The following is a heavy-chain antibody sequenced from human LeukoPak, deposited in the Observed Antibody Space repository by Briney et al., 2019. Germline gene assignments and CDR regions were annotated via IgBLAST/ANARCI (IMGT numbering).Heavy chain of an antibody. V-gene: IGHV1-18*01. CDR3: ASVVHGVYLSRDWYFDL. CDR1: GYTFTSYG. CDR2: ISACNGNT. Sequence: GASVKVSCKASGYTFTSYGISWVRQAPGQGLEWMGWISACNGNTNYAQKLQGRVTMTTDTSTSTAYMELRSLRSDDTAVYYCASVVHGVYLSRDWYFDLWGRGTPVTVSS. J-gene: IGHJ2*01. D-gene: IGHD4-17*01.